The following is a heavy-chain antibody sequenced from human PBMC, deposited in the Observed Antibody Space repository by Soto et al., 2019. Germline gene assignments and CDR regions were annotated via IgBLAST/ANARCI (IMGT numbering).Heavy chain of an antibody. CDR3: ARASIVVVPLFDP. V-gene: IGHV6-1*01. J-gene: IGHJ5*02. CDR2: TYYRSKWYN. D-gene: IGHD2-15*01. Sequence: SQTLSLTCAISGDSVSSNSAAWNWIRQSPSGGLEWLGRTYYRSKWYNDYAVSVKSRITINPDTSKNQFSLQLNSVTPEDTAVYYCARASIVVVPLFDPWGQGTLVTVSS. CDR1: GDSVSSNSAA.